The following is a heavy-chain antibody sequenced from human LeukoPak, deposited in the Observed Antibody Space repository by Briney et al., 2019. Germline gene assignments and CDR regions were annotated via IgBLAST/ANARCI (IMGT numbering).Heavy chain of an antibody. CDR3: TSISLGANEDY. V-gene: IGHV3-7*03. CDR1: GFTFRNNW. CDR2: IRPDASDT. J-gene: IGHJ4*02. D-gene: IGHD1-26*01. Sequence: QTGGSLRLSCAASGFTFRNNWMNWIRQAPGKGLEWVANIRPDASDTGYVDSVKGRFTISRDNAKNSVYLQMNSLRVDDTAVYYCTSISLGANEDYWGQGTRVTVSS.